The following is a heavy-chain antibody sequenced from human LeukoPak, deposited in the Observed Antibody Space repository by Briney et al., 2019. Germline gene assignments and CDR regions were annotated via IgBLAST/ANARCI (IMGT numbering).Heavy chain of an antibody. Sequence: GGSLRLSCAASGFAFASYTMGWVRQPPGKGLEWVSTISESGSQTHYADSVQGRFTISRDNSKNTLHLQMNNLRAEDTAIYYCDGSDFWGQGTLVTVSS. CDR3: DGSDF. V-gene: IGHV3-23*01. J-gene: IGHJ4*02. CDR1: GFAFASYT. D-gene: IGHD3/OR15-3a*01. CDR2: ISESGSQT.